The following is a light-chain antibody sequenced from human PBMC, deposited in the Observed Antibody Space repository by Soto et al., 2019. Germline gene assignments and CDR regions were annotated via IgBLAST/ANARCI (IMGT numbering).Light chain of an antibody. CDR3: QQYERFAT. Sequence: EIVMTQSPATLSVSPGERATLSCRASQSVSSNLAWYQQKPGQAPRLLIYGASTRATGIPARFSGSGSGTEFTLTISSLQSEDFATYYCQQYERFATFGQGTKVEMK. V-gene: IGKV3-15*01. CDR1: QSVSSN. CDR2: GAS. J-gene: IGKJ1*01.